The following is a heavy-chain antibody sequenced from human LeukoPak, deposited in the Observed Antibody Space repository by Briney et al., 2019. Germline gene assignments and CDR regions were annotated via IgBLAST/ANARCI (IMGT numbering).Heavy chain of an antibody. J-gene: IGHJ1*01. CDR3: GRDPNGDYVGAFDFQR. CDR1: GFTFTNYA. Sequence: GGSLRLSCAASGFTFTNYAMTWVRQAPGKGLEWVSSIKASGDGTYYADSVRGRFTISRDNYRNSLYLQMNSLRTEDTAVYYCGRDPNGDYVGAFDFQRWGQGTLVTVSS. V-gene: IGHV3-23*01. D-gene: IGHD4-17*01. CDR2: IKASGDGT.